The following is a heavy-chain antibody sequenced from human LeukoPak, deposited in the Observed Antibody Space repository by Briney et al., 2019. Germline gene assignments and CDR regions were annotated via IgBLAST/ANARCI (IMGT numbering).Heavy chain of an antibody. D-gene: IGHD2-2*01. CDR1: GGSISSSSYY. CDR2: IYTSGST. Sequence: PSETLSLACTVSGGSISSSSYYWSWIRQPAGKGLEWIGRIYTSGSTNYNPSLKSRVTISVDTSKNQFSLKLSSVTAADTAVYYCSSCYVGNDAFDIWGQGTMVTVSS. J-gene: IGHJ3*02. V-gene: IGHV4-61*02. CDR3: SSCYVGNDAFDI.